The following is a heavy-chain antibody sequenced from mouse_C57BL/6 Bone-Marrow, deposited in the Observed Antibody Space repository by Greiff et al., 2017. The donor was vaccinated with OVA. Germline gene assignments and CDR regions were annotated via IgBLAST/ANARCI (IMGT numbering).Heavy chain of an antibody. D-gene: IGHD2-1*01. Sequence: EVQLQQSGPVLVKPGASVKMSCKASGYTFTDYYMNWVKQSHGKSLEWIGVINPYNGGTSYNQKFKGKATLTVDKSSSTAYMELNSLTSEDSSVYCCARSGYVNYGGFAYWGQGTLVTVSA. J-gene: IGHJ3*01. V-gene: IGHV1-19*01. CDR1: GYTFTDYY. CDR3: ARSGYVNYGGFAY. CDR2: INPYNGGT.